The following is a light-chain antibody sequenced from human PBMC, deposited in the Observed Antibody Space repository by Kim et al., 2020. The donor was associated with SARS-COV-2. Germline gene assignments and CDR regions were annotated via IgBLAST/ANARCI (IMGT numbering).Light chain of an antibody. Sequence: GQSVTISCTGTSSDVATYNYVSWYQQHPGKAPKLLISEVSKRPSGVPDRFSGSKSGNTASLTVSGLQAEDEADYYCSSYADNNNYVFGSGTKVTVL. CDR2: EVS. V-gene: IGLV2-8*01. CDR1: SSDVATYNY. CDR3: SSYADNNNYV. J-gene: IGLJ1*01.